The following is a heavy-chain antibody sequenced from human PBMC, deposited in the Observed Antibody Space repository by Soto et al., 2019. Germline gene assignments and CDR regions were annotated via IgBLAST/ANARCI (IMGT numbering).Heavy chain of an antibody. CDR3: ASHIAAAGITPRYYYYYGMDV. D-gene: IGHD6-13*01. CDR2: IIPIFGTA. V-gene: IGHV1-69*13. J-gene: IGHJ6*02. CDR1: GGTFSSYA. Sequence: SVKVSCKASGGTFSSYAISWVRQAPGQGLEWMGGIIPIFGTANYAQKFQGRVTITADESTSTAYMELSGLRSEDTAVYYCASHIAAAGITPRYYYYYGMDVWGQGTTVTVSS.